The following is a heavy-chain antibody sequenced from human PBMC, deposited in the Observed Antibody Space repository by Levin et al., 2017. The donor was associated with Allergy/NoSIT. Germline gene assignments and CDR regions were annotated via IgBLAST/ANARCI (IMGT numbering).Heavy chain of an antibody. CDR3: ARGVDCSSTSCYRNFDY. D-gene: IGHD2-2*02. V-gene: IGHV1-3*01. J-gene: IGHJ4*02. Sequence: ASVKVSCKASGYTFTSYAMHWVRQAPGQRLEWMGWINAGNGNTKYSQKFQGRVTITRDTSASTAYMELSSLRSEDTAVYYCARGVDCSSTSCYRNFDYWGQGTLVTVSS. CDR2: INAGNGNT. CDR1: GYTFTSYA.